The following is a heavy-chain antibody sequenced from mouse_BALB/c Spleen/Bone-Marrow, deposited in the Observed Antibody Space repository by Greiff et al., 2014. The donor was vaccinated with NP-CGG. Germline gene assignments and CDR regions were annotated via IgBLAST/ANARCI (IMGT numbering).Heavy chain of an antibody. J-gene: IGHJ4*01. CDR2: ISYSGTT. V-gene: IGHV3-8*02. D-gene: IGHD2-1*01. CDR1: GDSITSGF. Sequence: EVQLQQSGPSVVKPSQTLSLTCSVTGDSITSGFWNWIRKFPGNKLEYMGYISYSGTTYYNPSLKSRISFTRDTSKNQYYLQLISVTTEDTATYFCARWGFGNHYAMDYWGQGTSVTVPS. CDR3: ARWGFGNHYAMDY.